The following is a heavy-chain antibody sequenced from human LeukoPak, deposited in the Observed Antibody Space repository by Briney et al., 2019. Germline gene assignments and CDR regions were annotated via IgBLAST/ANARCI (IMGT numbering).Heavy chain of an antibody. CDR3: AKGPGYDSSGYYQFFDY. V-gene: IGHV3-23*01. CDR2: ISGSGGST. Sequence: GGSLRLSCAASGFTFSSYAMSWVRQAPGKGLEWVSAISGSGGSTYYADSVKGRFTISRDNSKNTLYLQMNSLRAEDTAVYYCAKGPGYDSSGYYQFFDYWGQGTLVTVSS. D-gene: IGHD3-22*01. J-gene: IGHJ4*02. CDR1: GFTFSSYA.